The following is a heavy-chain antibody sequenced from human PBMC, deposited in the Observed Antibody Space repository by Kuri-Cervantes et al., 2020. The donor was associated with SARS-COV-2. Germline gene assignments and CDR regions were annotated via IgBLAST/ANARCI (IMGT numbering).Heavy chain of an antibody. V-gene: IGHV3-9*01. CDR3: ARNLSSSWYGNWFDP. J-gene: IGHJ5*02. CDR2: ISWNSGSI. D-gene: IGHD6-13*01. Sequence: SLKISCAASGFTFDDYAMHWVRQAPGEGLEWVSGISWNSGSIGYADSVKGRFTISRDNAKNSLYLQMNSLRAEDTAVYYCARNLSSSWYGNWFDPWGQGTLVTVSS. CDR1: GFTFDDYA.